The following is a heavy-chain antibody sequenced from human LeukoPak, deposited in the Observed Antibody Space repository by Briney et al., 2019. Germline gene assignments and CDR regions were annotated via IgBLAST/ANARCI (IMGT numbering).Heavy chain of an antibody. V-gene: IGHV3-11*01. D-gene: IGHD1-7*01. J-gene: IGHJ4*02. CDR2: ISRSGDTI. CDR3: AGYHWNSGLVY. Sequence: GSLRLSCAASGFTFSDYAMSWIRQAPGQGLEWVSYISRSGDTIDYADSVKGRFSISRDNAKNSLYLQMNSLRAEDTAVYYCAGYHWNSGLVYWGQGTLVTVSS. CDR1: GFTFSDYA.